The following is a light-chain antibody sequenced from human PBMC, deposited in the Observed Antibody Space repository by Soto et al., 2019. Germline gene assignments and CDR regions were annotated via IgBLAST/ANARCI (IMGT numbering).Light chain of an antibody. J-gene: IGKJ1*01. CDR1: QSVSSN. V-gene: IGKV3-15*01. CDR3: QQYNNWPPWT. CDR2: GAP. Sequence: EIVLTQSPATLSVSPGERATLSCRASQSVSSNLAWYQQKPGQAPRLLIYGAPTRATGIPARFSGSGSGTEFTLTISSLQSEDFAVYYCQQYNNWPPWTFGQGTKVE.